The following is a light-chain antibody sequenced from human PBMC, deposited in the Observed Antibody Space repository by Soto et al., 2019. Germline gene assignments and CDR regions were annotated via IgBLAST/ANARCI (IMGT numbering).Light chain of an antibody. CDR2: AAS. CDR1: QSISSY. J-gene: IGKJ1*01. V-gene: IGKV1-39*01. Sequence: DIQMTQSPSSLSASVGDRVTITCRASQSISSYLNWYQQKPGKAPKLLIYAASSLQSGVPSRFSGSGSGTDYTLTISSLQPADFATYYCQQSSEATWTFGQGTKVETK. CDR3: QQSSEATWT.